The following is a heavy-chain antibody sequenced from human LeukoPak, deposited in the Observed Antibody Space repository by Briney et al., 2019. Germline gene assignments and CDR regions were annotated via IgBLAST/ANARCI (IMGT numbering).Heavy chain of an antibody. CDR3: AKDWAGYYAYFDY. D-gene: IGHD3/OR15-3a*01. V-gene: IGHV3-30*18. CDR2: ISYDGSNK. Sequence: GGSLRLSCAASGFTFSSYGMHWVRQAPGKGLEWVAVISYDGSNKYYADSVKGRFTISRDNTKHTMYLQMSSLRAEDTAVYYCAKDWAGYYAYFDYWGQGTLVTVSS. CDR1: GFTFSSYG. J-gene: IGHJ4*02.